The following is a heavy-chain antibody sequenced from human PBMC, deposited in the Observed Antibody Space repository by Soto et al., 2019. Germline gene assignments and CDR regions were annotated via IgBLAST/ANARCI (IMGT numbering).Heavy chain of an antibody. CDR1: GFTFSTYS. Sequence: EVQLVESGGGLVQPGGSLRLSCAASGFTFSTYSMNWVRQAPGQGLEWVSYLSGSSSKIYYVDSVKGRFTISRDNAKNSLYLQMNSLRDEDMAVYYCARATDFGSGTYGGMDVWGQGTTVTVSS. V-gene: IGHV3-48*02. CDR3: ARATDFGSGTYGGMDV. J-gene: IGHJ6*02. CDR2: LSGSSSKI. D-gene: IGHD3-10*01.